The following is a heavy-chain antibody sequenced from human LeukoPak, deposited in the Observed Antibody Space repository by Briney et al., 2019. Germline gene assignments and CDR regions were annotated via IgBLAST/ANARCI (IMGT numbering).Heavy chain of an antibody. Sequence: GGSLRLSCAASGFTFSSYGMHWARQAPGKGLEWVAFIRYDGSNKYYADSVKGRFTISRDNSKNTLYLQMNSLRAEDTAVYYCAKDHWGYCSSTSCYRGLDYWGQGTLVTVSS. CDR1: GFTFSSYG. V-gene: IGHV3-30*02. D-gene: IGHD2-2*02. CDR3: AKDHWGYCSSTSCYRGLDY. CDR2: IRYDGSNK. J-gene: IGHJ4*02.